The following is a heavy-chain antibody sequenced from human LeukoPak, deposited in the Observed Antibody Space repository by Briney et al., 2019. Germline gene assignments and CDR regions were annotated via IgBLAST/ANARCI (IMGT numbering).Heavy chain of an antibody. Sequence: SQTLSLTCTVSGGSISSGDYYWSWIRQPPGKGLEWIGYIYYSRSTYYNPSLKSRVTIPVDTSKNQYSLKLSSVTAADTAVYYCARGQYDSGNFDYRGQGTLVTVSS. V-gene: IGHV4-30-4*01. CDR3: ARGQYDSGNFDY. J-gene: IGHJ4*02. D-gene: IGHD1-26*01. CDR1: GGSISSGDYY. CDR2: IYYSRST.